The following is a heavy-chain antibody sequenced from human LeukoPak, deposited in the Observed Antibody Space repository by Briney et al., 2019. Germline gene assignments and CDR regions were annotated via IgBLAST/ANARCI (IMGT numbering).Heavy chain of an antibody. CDR2: ISAYNGNT. D-gene: IGHD6-19*01. J-gene: IGHJ4*02. Sequence: GASAKVSCKASGYTFTSYGISWVRQAPGQGLEWMGWISAYNGNTNYAQKLQGRVTMTTDTSTSTAYMELRSLRSDDTAVYYCARDHEAVAGTQIDYWGQGTLVTVSS. CDR3: ARDHEAVAGTQIDY. CDR1: GYTFTSYG. V-gene: IGHV1-18*01.